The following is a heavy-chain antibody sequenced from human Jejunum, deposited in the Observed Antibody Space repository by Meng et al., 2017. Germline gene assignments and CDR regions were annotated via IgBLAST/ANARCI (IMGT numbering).Heavy chain of an antibody. CDR3: ARVNPCTSGVVPAAPGYGMDV. CDR2: ISPYNGNT. CDR1: GYTFPSYT. Sequence: ASVKVSCKASGYTFPSYTISWVRQAPGQGLEWMGWISPYNGNTKYAQKLQGRVTMITDTSTSTAYMELRSLRSDDTAVYYCARVNPCTSGVVPAAPGYGMDVWGLGTTVTVSS. D-gene: IGHD2-2*01. V-gene: IGHV1-18*01. J-gene: IGHJ6*02.